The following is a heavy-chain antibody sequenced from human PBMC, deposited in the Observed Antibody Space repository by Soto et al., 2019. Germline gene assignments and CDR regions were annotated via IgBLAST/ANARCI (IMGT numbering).Heavy chain of an antibody. CDR2: INWNSGSI. Sequence: GGSLSLSSSASGFPFADYAMHWVRQVPGKGLEWVSGINWNSGSIGYGDSVKGRFAISRDNAKNSLQLQMNSLSAEDTAFYYCVKDESINWYSGHFRHWGQGTLVTLSS. CDR1: GFPFADYA. V-gene: IGHV3-9*01. D-gene: IGHD6-13*01. CDR3: VKDESINWYSGHFRH. J-gene: IGHJ1*01.